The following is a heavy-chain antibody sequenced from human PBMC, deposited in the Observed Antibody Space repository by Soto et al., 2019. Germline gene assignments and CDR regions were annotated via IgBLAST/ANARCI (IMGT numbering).Heavy chain of an antibody. J-gene: IGHJ4*02. Sequence: QVQLVQSGAELKKPGASVKVSCKASGYNFFSYGIGWVRQAPGQGLEWMGWISDYKGNTYYAQKFQGRVTMTTDRSASTAYMDLRSLKSDDTAVYYCARVPISGDYDILTGEIDFWGQGTRVTVSS. D-gene: IGHD3-9*01. CDR3: ARVPISGDYDILTGEIDF. V-gene: IGHV1-18*01. CDR1: GYNFFSYG. CDR2: ISDYKGNT.